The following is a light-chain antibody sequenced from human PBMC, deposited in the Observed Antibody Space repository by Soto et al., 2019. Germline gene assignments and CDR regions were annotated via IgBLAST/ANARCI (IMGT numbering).Light chain of an antibody. CDR2: DVS. Sequence: QSALTQPASVSGSPGQSITISCTGISRDFADNNYVSWYQQHPGKAPRLMIYDVSNRPSGVSNRFSGSKSGNTASLTISGLQAEDEADYYCSSYTRSSSTLVFCGGTKLTVL. J-gene: IGLJ2*01. CDR1: SRDFADNNY. CDR3: SSYTRSSSTLV. V-gene: IGLV2-14*03.